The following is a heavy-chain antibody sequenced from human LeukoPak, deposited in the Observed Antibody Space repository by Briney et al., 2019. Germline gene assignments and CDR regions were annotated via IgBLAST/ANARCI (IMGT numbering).Heavy chain of an antibody. Sequence: KPGGSLRLSCAASGFTFSSYSMNWVRQAPGKGLEWVSSISSSSSYIYYADSVKGRFTISRDNAKNSLYLQMNSLRAEDTAVYYCAILAAAGEAVDYWGQGTLVTVSS. CDR2: ISSSSSYI. D-gene: IGHD6-13*01. CDR3: AILAAAGEAVDY. J-gene: IGHJ4*02. V-gene: IGHV3-21*01. CDR1: GFTFSSYS.